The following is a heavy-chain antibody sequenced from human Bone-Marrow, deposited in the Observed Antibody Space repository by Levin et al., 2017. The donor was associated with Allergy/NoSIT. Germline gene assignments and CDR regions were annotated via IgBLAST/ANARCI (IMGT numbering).Heavy chain of an antibody. Sequence: ASVKVSCKASGGTFNNYAFNWVRQAPGQGLEWMGGIIPIFGTADYAQKFLGRITIVADESTSTAYMELSSLKSDDTAIYYCATEPRFLEWSRAFDIWGQGTMVTVSS. CDR2: IIPIFGTA. J-gene: IGHJ3*02. V-gene: IGHV1-69*13. CDR3: ATEPRFLEWSRAFDI. D-gene: IGHD3-3*01. CDR1: GGTFNNYA.